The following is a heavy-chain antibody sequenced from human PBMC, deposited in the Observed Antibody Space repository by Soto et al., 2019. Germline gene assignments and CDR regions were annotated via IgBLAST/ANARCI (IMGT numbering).Heavy chain of an antibody. CDR1: GGSISSGAYY. V-gene: IGHV4-39*01. Sequence: PSETLSLTCTVSGGSISSGAYYWGWIRQPPGKGLEWIGSIYYSGSTYYNPSLKSRVTISVDTSKNQFSLNLSSVTAADTAVYYCARRRWGSGSYVGLIDYWGQGTLVTVSS. D-gene: IGHD3-10*01. CDR2: IYYSGST. J-gene: IGHJ4*02. CDR3: ARRRWGSGSYVGLIDY.